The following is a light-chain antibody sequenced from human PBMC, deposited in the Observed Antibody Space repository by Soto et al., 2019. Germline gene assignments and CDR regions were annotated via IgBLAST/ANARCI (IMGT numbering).Light chain of an antibody. V-gene: IGLV1-47*02. CDR1: TSNIGSNL. J-gene: IGLJ2*01. Sequence: QSVLAQPPSASGTPGQRVTISCSGSTSNIGSNLASWYQQLPGSAPKLLIYNDNERPSGVPDRFSGSKSGTSASLGISGLRSEDEAHYFCAVWDDSLSGVVFGGGTKLT. CDR2: NDN. CDR3: AVWDDSLSGVV.